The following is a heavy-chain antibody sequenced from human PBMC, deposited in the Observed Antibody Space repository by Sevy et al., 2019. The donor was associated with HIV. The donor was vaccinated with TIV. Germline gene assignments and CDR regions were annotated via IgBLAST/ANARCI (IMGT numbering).Heavy chain of an antibody. CDR3: TRGMNSYYYDSSGYYSEYFHH. J-gene: IGHJ1*01. D-gene: IGHD3-22*01. CDR2: IRSKAYGGTT. V-gene: IGHV3-49*03. Sequence: GGSLRLSCTASGFTFGDYAMSWFRQAPGKGLEWVGFIRSKAYGGTTEYAASVKGRFTISRDDSKSIAYLQMNSLKTEDTAVYYCTRGMNSYYYDSSGYYSEYFHHWGQGTLVTVSS. CDR1: GFTFGDYA.